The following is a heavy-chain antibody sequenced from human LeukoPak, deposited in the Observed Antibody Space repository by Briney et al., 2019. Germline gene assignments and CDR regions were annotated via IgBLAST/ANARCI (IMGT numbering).Heavy chain of an antibody. D-gene: IGHD3-3*01. CDR2: INPNSGGT. CDR1: GYRFTGYY. J-gene: IGHJ5*02. V-gene: IGHV1-2*02. CDR3: ARSHGGITIRNWFDP. Sequence: GASVKVPCKASGYRFTGYYMHWVRQAPGQGLEWMGWINPNSGGTNYAQKFQGRVTMTRDTSISTAYMELSRLRSDDTAVYYCARSHGGITIRNWFDPWGQGTLVTVSS.